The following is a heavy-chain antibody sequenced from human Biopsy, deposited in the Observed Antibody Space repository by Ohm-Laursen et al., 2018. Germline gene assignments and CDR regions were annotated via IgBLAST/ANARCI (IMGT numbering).Heavy chain of an antibody. V-gene: IGHV4-59*01. J-gene: IGHJ4*02. CDR2: IYSSGIT. CDR3: AREAAIIDPRTRAFDY. Sequence: GTLSLTCTVSGGSMIHYYWNWIRQSPGKGLEWIAYIYSSGITNYNPSLKSRVTISVDTSKNQFSLKLRSVTAADTAVYYCAREAAIIDPRTRAFDYWGQGTLVTVSS. D-gene: IGHD6-25*01. CDR1: GGSMIHYY.